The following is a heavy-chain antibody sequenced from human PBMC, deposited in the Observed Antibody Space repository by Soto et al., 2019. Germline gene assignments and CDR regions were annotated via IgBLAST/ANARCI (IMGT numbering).Heavy chain of an antibody. D-gene: IGHD6-19*01. CDR3: TPLALKYSSGWYEFSD. CDR1: GFTFSNVW. J-gene: IGHJ4*02. CDR2: IKSKTDGGTT. V-gene: IGHV3-15*07. Sequence: VQLVESGGGLVKPGGSLRLSGATSGFTFSNVWMNWVRQAPGKGLEWVGRIKSKTDGGTTDYAAPVKGRFTISRDDSKNTLYLQMNSLKTEDTAVYYCTPLALKYSSGWYEFSDWGQGTLVTVSS.